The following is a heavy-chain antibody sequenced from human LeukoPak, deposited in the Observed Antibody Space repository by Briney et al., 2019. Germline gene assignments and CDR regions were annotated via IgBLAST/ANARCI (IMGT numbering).Heavy chain of an antibody. CDR2: ISNDGSDK. D-gene: IGHD2-21*02. J-gene: IGHJ4*02. CDR3: ARDSVVTAMIYSFDS. CDR1: GFTFSSYT. V-gene: IGHV3-30*04. Sequence: GGSPRLSCAASGFTFSSYTMHWVRQAPGKGLQWVAVISNDGSDKYYADSVKGRFTISRDNSKKTLYLQMISLRAEDTAIYYCARDSVVTAMIYSFDSWGQGTLVTVSS.